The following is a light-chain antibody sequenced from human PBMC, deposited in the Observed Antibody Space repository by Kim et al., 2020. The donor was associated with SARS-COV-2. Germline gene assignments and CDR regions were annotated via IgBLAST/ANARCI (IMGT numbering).Light chain of an antibody. CDR2: KDN. CDR1: TLPEKQ. V-gene: IGLV3-25*03. Sequence: VSPGETARITCSGDTLPEKQTYWYQQKSGQAPLLVIYKDNERPSGIPGRFSGSSSGTTVTLTISGVQAEDDADYYCQSADGSGTYVFGTGTKVTVL. CDR3: QSADGSGTYV. J-gene: IGLJ1*01.